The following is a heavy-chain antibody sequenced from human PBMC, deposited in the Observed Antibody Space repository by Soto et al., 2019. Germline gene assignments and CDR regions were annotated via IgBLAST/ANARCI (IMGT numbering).Heavy chain of an antibody. V-gene: IGHV3-13*04. D-gene: IGHD3-10*01. CDR3: ARGRQSGDFDD. Sequence: GGSLRLSCAASGFTFSSYDMHWVRQATGKGLEWVSAIGTAGDTYYPGSVKGRFTISRENAKNSLYLQMNSLRAGDTAVYYCARGRQSGDFDDWGQGTLVTVSS. J-gene: IGHJ4*02. CDR2: IGTAGDT. CDR1: GFTFSSYD.